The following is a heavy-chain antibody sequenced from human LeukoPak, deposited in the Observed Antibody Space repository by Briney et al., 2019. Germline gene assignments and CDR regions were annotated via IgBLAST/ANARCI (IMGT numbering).Heavy chain of an antibody. Sequence: SQTLSLTCAISGDSVSSNSATWNWIRQSPSRGLEWLGRTYYRSQWYNDYAVSVKSRITINPDTSKNQFSLQLNSGTPEDTAVYYCARVGASGWNAFDYWGQGTLVTVSS. CDR1: GDSVSSNSAT. J-gene: IGHJ4*02. D-gene: IGHD6-19*01. V-gene: IGHV6-1*01. CDR2: TYYRSQWYN. CDR3: ARVGASGWNAFDY.